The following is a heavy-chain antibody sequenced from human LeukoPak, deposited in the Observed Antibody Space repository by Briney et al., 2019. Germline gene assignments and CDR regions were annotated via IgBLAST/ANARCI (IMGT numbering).Heavy chain of an antibody. CDR1: VGSMSFSS. Sequence: SETLSLTCTVSVGSMSFSSWSWFRLPPGKGLEWIGSISYTGSTNYIPSLKSRVTMSVDTSKNQFSLKLKSVTAADTAMYYCARGYCSGANCYTAPDYWGQGTLVTVSS. CDR2: ISYTGST. CDR3: ARGYCSGANCYTAPDY. D-gene: IGHD2-15*01. J-gene: IGHJ4*02. V-gene: IGHV4-4*07.